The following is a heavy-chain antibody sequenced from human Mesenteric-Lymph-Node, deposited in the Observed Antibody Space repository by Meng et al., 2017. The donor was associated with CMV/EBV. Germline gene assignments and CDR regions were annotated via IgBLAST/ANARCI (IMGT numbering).Heavy chain of an antibody. CDR1: GFTFSDYY. J-gene: IGHJ6*02. Sequence: GESLKISCAASGFTFSDYYMSWIRQAPGKGLEWVSYISSSGSTIYYADSVKGRFTISRDNAKNSLYLQMNSLRAEDTAVYYCARGDFWSGYSYYYYGMDVWGQGTTVTVSS. CDR3: ARGDFWSGYSYYYYGMDV. D-gene: IGHD3-3*01. CDR2: ISSSGSTI. V-gene: IGHV3-11*04.